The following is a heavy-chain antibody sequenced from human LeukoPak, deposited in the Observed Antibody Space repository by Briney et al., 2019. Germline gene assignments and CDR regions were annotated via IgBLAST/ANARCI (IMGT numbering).Heavy chain of an antibody. V-gene: IGHV3-30-3*01. CDR1: GFTFSGYA. Sequence: PGGSLRLSCAASGFTFSGYAMHWVRQAPGKGLEWVAVISYDGSNDYYADSVKGRFTISRDNSKNTLYLQMNSLRAEDTAVYYCATNGPDIAVAGYVDYWGQGTLVTVSS. J-gene: IGHJ4*02. CDR3: ATNGPDIAVAGYVDY. D-gene: IGHD6-19*01. CDR2: ISYDGSND.